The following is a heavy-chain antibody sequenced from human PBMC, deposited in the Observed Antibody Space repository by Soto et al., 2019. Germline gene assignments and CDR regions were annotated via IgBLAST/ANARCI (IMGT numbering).Heavy chain of an antibody. CDR1: GFTFSSYG. CDR3: AKDSYSGYDTYFDY. CDR2: ISYDGSNK. Sequence: QVQLVESGGGVVQPGRSLRLSCAASGFTFSSYGMHWVRQAPGKGLEWVAVISYDGSNKYYADSVKGRFTISRDNFKNTLYLQMNSLRAEDTAVYYCAKDSYSGYDTYFDYWGQGTLVTVSS. V-gene: IGHV3-30*18. D-gene: IGHD5-12*01. J-gene: IGHJ4*02.